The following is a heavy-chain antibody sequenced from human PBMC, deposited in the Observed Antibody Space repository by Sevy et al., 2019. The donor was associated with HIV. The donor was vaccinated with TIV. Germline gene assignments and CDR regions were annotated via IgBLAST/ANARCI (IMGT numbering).Heavy chain of an antibody. CDR1: GYTFSNFY. CDR2: INPSGGDT. D-gene: IGHD3-10*01. CDR3: ARGHSGSGSYSPFDY. J-gene: IGHJ4*02. Sequence: ASVKVSCKTSGYTFSNFYMHLVRQAPGQGLEWMGIINPSGGDTNYAQKFQGRVTMTRDTSTSTVYMEVSSLNSDDTAVYYCARGHSGSGSYSPFDYWGQGTLVTVSS. V-gene: IGHV1-46*01.